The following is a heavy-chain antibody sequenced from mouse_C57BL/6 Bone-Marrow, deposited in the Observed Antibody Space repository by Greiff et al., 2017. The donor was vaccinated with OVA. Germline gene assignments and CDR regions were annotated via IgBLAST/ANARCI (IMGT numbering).Heavy chain of an antibody. CDR3: AREEGWSFDY. V-gene: IGHV5-4*01. CDR1: GFTFSSYA. J-gene: IGHJ2*01. Sequence: DVHLVESGGGLVKPGGSLKLSCAASGFTFSSYAMSWVRQTPEKRLEWVATISDGGSYTYYPDNVKGRFTISRDNAKNNLYLQMSHLKSEDTAMYYCAREEGWSFDYWGQGTTLTVSS. CDR2: ISDGGSYT.